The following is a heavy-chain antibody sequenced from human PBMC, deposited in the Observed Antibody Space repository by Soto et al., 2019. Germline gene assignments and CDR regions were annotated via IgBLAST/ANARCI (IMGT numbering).Heavy chain of an antibody. D-gene: IGHD2-2*03. Sequence: SETLSLTCSVSGSSMTTYYWHWIRQPPGKGLEWIGNIHYNGNTKYSPSLKSRVTMSVDTSKNHFSLKLISVTTADTAVYFCAREGNLGRWIQPLDSWGQGTLVTVSS. J-gene: IGHJ4*02. CDR1: GSSMTTYY. CDR3: AREGNLGRWIQPLDS. V-gene: IGHV4-59*01. CDR2: IHYNGNT.